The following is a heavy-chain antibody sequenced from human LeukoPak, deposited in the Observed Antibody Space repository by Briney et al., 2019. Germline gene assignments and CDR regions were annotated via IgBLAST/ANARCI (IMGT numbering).Heavy chain of an antibody. D-gene: IGHD6-13*01. CDR3: AGGHYSSSWYVFDY. Sequence: SETLSLTCTVSGGSISSYYWSWIRQPPGEGLEWIGYIYYSGSTNYNPSLKSRVTISVDTSKNQFSLKLSSVTAADTAVYHCAGGHYSSSWYVFDYWGQGTLVTVSS. V-gene: IGHV4-59*01. CDR2: IYYSGST. J-gene: IGHJ4*02. CDR1: GGSISSYY.